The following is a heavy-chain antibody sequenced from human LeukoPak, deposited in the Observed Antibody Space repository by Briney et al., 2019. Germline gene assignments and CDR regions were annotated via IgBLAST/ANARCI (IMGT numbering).Heavy chain of an antibody. CDR1: GFTFSTYW. CDR2: INTDESDT. J-gene: IGHJ6*03. V-gene: IGHV3-74*03. Sequence: QPGGSLRLSCAASGFTFSTYWMHWVRQAPGKGLVWVSRINTDESDTTYADSVKGRFTISRDNAKNTLYLQMNSLRAEDTAVYYCAFGSGREGYLDVGGKGTTVTVSS. CDR3: AFGSGREGYLDV. D-gene: IGHD3-10*01.